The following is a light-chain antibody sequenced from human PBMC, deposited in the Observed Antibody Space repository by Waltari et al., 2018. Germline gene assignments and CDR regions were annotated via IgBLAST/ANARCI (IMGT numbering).Light chain of an antibody. CDR3: QALGTGAWV. CDR2: QDT. J-gene: IGLJ3*02. V-gene: IGLV3-1*01. Sequence: SFELTQPPSVPMSPGQTASITCSGDILGNKYASWYQHKPGQSPLLVIYQDTKRPSGIPERFSGSKSGNAATLTISGTQAMDEADYYCQALGTGAWVFGGGTKLTVL. CDR1: ILGNKY.